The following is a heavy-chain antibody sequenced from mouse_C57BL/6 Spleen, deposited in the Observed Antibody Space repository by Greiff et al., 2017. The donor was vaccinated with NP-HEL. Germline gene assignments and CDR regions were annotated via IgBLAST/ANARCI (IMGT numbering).Heavy chain of an antibody. J-gene: IGHJ4*01. CDR3: AREGMITTLMDY. D-gene: IGHD2-4*01. Sequence: QVQLKQSGAELVRPGSSVKLSCKASGYTFTSYWMHWVKQRPIQGLEWIGNIDPSDSETHYNQKFKDKATLTVDKSSSTAYMQLSSLTSEDSAVYYCAREGMITTLMDYWGQGTSVTVSS. CDR2: IDPSDSET. CDR1: GYTFTSYW. V-gene: IGHV1-52*01.